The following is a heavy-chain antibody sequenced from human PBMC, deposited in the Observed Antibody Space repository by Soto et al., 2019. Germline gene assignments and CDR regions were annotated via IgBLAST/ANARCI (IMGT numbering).Heavy chain of an antibody. CDR1: GGSINTDDHY. CDR3: ASLRSRWNIDY. J-gene: IGHJ4*02. V-gene: IGHV4-30-4*01. D-gene: IGHD6-13*01. CDR2: IYYTGST. Sequence: QVQLQESGPGLVKPSQTLSLTCTVSGGSINTDDHYWSWIRQPPGKGLEWIGYIYYTGSTHYNPSLKSRLFTSLDTSKNQFSLQLTSVTAADTAVYYCASLRSRWNIDYWGQGTLVTVSS.